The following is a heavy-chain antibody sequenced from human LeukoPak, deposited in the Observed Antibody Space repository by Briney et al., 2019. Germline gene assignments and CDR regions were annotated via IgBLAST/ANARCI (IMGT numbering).Heavy chain of an antibody. D-gene: IGHD3-16*02. Sequence: SETLSLTCTVSGGSISSYYWSWIRQPPGKGLEWIGYIYYSGSTNYNPSLKSRVTMSVDTSKNQFSLKLSSVTAADTAVYYCARRTFGGVIAYWGQGTLVTVSS. V-gene: IGHV4-59*12. CDR1: GGSISSYY. CDR3: ARRTFGGVIAY. J-gene: IGHJ4*02. CDR2: IYYSGST.